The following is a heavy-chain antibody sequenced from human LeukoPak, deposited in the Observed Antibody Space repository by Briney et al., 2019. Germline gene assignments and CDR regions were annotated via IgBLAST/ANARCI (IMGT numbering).Heavy chain of an antibody. V-gene: IGHV1-8*01. D-gene: IGHD3-9*01. Sequence: GASVKVSCKASGYTFTSYDINWVRQATGQGLEWMEWMNPNSGNTGYAQKFQGRVTMTRNTSISTAYMELSSLRSEDTAVYYCARRPSKYYDILTGYYRSEFDYWGQGTLVTVSS. CDR1: GYTFTSYD. J-gene: IGHJ4*02. CDR3: ARRPSKYYDILTGYYRSEFDY. CDR2: MNPNSGNT.